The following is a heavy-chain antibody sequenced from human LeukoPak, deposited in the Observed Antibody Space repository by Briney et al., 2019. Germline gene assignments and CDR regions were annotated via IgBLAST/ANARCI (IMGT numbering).Heavy chain of an antibody. J-gene: IGHJ4*01. V-gene: IGHV4-59*08. CDR1: GVTMSSYY. CDR3: ARGDDRLILDY. D-gene: IGHD1-1*01. CDR2: MYYGGTT. Sequence: GTLSLTCRVSGVTMSSYYRSWIRQAPGKGLEWIGYMYYGGTTNYNASLKSRVTLSTDTSKNHFSLKLYSVTAADTGVYYCARGDDRLILDYWGHGTLVTASS.